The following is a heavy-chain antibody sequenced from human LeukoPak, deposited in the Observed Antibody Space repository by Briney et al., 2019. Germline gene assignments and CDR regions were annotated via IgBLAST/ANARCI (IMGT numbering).Heavy chain of an antibody. CDR1: GYSFTNYW. V-gene: IGHV5-51*01. CDR3: ARRLMYYYDSSGYDVAFDI. J-gene: IGHJ3*02. D-gene: IGHD3-22*01. Sequence: GESLKISCKSSGYSFTNYWIGWVRQIPGKGLEWMGVIYPGDSDTIYSPSFQGQVTISADKSISTAYLQWSSLKASDTAMYYCARRLMYYYDSSGYDVAFDIWGQGTMVTVSS. CDR2: IYPGDSDT.